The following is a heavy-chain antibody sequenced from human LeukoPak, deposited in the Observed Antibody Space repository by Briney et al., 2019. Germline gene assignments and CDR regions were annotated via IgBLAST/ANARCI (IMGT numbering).Heavy chain of an antibody. CDR3: AKRPGGCSGGSCYSGY. V-gene: IGHV3-23*01. J-gene: IGHJ4*02. Sequence: PGGSLRLSCAASGFTFSSYAMSWVRQAPGKGLEWVSAISGSGGSTYYADSVKGRFTISRDNSKNTLYLQMNSLRAEDTAVYYCAKRPGGCSGGSCYSGYWGQGTLVTVSS. CDR1: GFTFSSYA. CDR2: ISGSGGST. D-gene: IGHD2-15*01.